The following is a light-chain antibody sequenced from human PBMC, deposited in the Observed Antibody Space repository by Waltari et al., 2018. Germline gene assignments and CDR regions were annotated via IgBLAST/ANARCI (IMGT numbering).Light chain of an antibody. Sequence: QTVVTQEPSLSVSPGGTVTLTFALSPGSVSSPSFVSWYQQSPGQTPRTLVYKANIRSSGVPDRFSGSIVGNKAALIITGAQADDESDYFCLVYMGSGIWVFGGGTKLTVL. CDR2: KAN. CDR1: PGSVSSPSF. V-gene: IGLV8-61*01. CDR3: LVYMGSGIWV. J-gene: IGLJ3*02.